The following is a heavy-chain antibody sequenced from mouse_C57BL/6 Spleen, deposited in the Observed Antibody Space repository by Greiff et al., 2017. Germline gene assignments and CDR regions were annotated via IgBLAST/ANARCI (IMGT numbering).Heavy chain of an antibody. CDR1: GYAFSSYW. CDR2: IYPGDGDT. V-gene: IGHV1-80*01. D-gene: IGHD1-1*01. CDR3: ARDLYGSSSFAY. Sequence: QVHVKQSGAELVKPGASVKISCKASGYAFSSYWMNWVKQRPGKGLEWIGQIYPGDGDTNYNGKFKGKATLTADKSSSTAYMQLSSLTSEDSAVYFCARDLYGSSSFAYWGQGTLVTVSA. J-gene: IGHJ3*01.